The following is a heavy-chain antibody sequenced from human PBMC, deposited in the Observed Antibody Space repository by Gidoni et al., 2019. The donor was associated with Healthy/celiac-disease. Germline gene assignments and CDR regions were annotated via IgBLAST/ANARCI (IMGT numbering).Heavy chain of an antibody. Sequence: QVQLQESGTGLVKPAETLSLTCTVSGGSVSSGSYYWSWIRQPPGKGLELIGYIYYSGSTNYNPSLKSRVTISVDTSKNQFSLKLSSVTAADTAVYYCARFGETIVESVVVGFDYWGQGTLVTVSS. J-gene: IGHJ4*02. CDR2: IYYSGST. CDR3: ARFGETIVESVVVGFDY. D-gene: IGHD2-21*01. CDR1: GGSVSSGSYY. V-gene: IGHV4-61*01.